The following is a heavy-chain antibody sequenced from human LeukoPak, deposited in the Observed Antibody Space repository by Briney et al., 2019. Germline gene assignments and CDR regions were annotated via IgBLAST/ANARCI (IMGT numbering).Heavy chain of an antibody. CDR2: FDPEDGET. Sequence: ASVKVSCKVSGYTLTELSMHWVRQAPGKGLEWMGGFDPEDGETIYAQKFQGGVTMTEDTSTDTAYMELSSLRSEDTAVYYCATNPPDTAMGPFDYWGQGTLVTVSS. V-gene: IGHV1-24*01. CDR3: ATNPPDTAMGPFDY. CDR1: GYTLTELS. J-gene: IGHJ4*02. D-gene: IGHD5-18*01.